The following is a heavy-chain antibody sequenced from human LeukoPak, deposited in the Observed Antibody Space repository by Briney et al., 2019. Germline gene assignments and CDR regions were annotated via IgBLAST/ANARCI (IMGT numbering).Heavy chain of an antibody. V-gene: IGHV3-23*01. CDR1: GFSFSSDG. D-gene: IGHD3-10*01. CDR3: ARDKSGTMIRGVITTYYYSMDV. CDR2: ILGLGGAGRT. J-gene: IGHJ6*03. Sequence: GGTLRLSCSASGFSFSSDGMSWVRQAPGKGLEWVSGILGLGGAGRTYYADSVKGRFTISRDNSKNTLYLQMNSLRAEDTALYYCARDKSGTMIRGVITTYYYSMDVWGKGTTVTISS.